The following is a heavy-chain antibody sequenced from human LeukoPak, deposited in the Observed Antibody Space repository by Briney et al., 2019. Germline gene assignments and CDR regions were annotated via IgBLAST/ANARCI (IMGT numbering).Heavy chain of an antibody. Sequence: QPGGSLRLSCAASGFTFSSYGMHWVRQAPGKGLEWVAFIRYDGSNKYHADSVEGRFTISRDNSKNTLYLQMNSLRAEDTAVYYCAKDLPSIVVVPAAMGYWGQGTLVTVSS. CDR3: AKDLPSIVVVPAAMGY. V-gene: IGHV3-30*02. J-gene: IGHJ4*02. CDR2: IRYDGSNK. CDR1: GFTFSSYG. D-gene: IGHD2-2*01.